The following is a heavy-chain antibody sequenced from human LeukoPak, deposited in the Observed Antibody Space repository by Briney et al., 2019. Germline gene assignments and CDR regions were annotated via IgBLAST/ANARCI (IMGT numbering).Heavy chain of an antibody. Sequence: PGGSLRLSCAASGFTLSSYAMSWVRQAPGKGLEWVSVNSGSGGITYYADSVEGRFTISRDNSKNTLFLQMHSVRADDTAVYYCARGAMFVGGVGAQDYWGQVTLVTVSS. J-gene: IGHJ4*02. D-gene: IGHD1-26*01. CDR1: GFTLSSYA. CDR3: ARGAMFVGGVGAQDY. CDR2: NSGSGGIT. V-gene: IGHV3-23*01.